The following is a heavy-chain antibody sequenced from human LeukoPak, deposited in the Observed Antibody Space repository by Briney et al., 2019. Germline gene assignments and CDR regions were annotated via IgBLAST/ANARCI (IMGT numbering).Heavy chain of an antibody. J-gene: IGHJ6*03. D-gene: IGHD6-19*01. CDR1: GFTFSSYW. CDR3: AREGGSGWYPLSYYYYYHMDV. CDR2: IKQDGSEK. V-gene: IGHV3-7*01. Sequence: GGSLRLSCAASGFTFSSYWMSWVRQAPGKGLEWVANIKQDGSEKYYVDSVKGRFTISRDNAKNSLYLQMNSLRAEDTAVYYCAREGGSGWYPLSYYYYYHMDVWGKGTTVTVSS.